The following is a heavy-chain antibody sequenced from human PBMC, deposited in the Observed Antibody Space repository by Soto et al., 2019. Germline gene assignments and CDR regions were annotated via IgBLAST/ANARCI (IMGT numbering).Heavy chain of an antibody. CDR1: GGSFSGYY. D-gene: IGHD3-22*01. J-gene: IGHJ4*02. V-gene: IGHV4-34*01. Sequence: SETLSLTCAVYGGSFSGYYWTWIRQPPGTGLEWIGEINHSGSTNYNPSLKSRVTISVDTSKNQFSLKLTSVTAADAAVYYCARGGDYYDSSGYPDYWGQGTLVTVSS. CDR3: ARGGDYYDSSGYPDY. CDR2: INHSGST.